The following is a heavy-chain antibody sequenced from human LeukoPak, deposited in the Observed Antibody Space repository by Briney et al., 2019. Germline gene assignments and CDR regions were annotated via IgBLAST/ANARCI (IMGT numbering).Heavy chain of an antibody. V-gene: IGHV4-38-2*02. CDR1: GYSISSGYH. CDR3: ARDIITMVRGARYYFDY. Sequence: SETLSLTCTVSGYSISSGYHWGWIRQPPGKGLEWIGSIYHSGSTYYNPSLKSRVTISVDTSKNQFSLKLSSVTAADTAVYYCARDIITMVRGARYYFDYWGQGTLVTVSS. J-gene: IGHJ4*02. CDR2: IYHSGST. D-gene: IGHD3-10*01.